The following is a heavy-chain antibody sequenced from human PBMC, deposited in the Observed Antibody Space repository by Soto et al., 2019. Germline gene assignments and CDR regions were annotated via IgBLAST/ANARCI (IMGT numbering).Heavy chain of an antibody. CDR3: ARVIDYNGYYGMDV. J-gene: IGHJ6*02. D-gene: IGHD4-4*01. V-gene: IGHV4-31*03. CDR2: IYYSGST. Sequence: QVQLQESGPGLVKPSQTLSLTCTVSGGSISSGGYYWSWIRQHPGKGLEWIGYIYYSGSTNYNPSLKSRVTISVDTSKNQFSLKLSSVTAADTAVYYCARVIDYNGYYGMDVWGQGTTVTVSS. CDR1: GGSISSGGYY.